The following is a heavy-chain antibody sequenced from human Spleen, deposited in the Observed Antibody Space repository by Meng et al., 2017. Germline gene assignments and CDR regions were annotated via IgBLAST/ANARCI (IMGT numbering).Heavy chain of an antibody. CDR2: INWNGGNT. CDR3: TRVKQWQVLWDH. J-gene: IGHJ4*02. D-gene: IGHD6-19*01. Sequence: GGSLRLSCAASGFTFDDYGMGWVRQAPGKGLEWISDINWNGGNTGYADSVKGRFTISRDSSKNMLYLDMSSLGVDDTAVYYCTRVKQWQVLWDHWGQGTLVTVSS. CDR1: GFTFDDYG. V-gene: IGHV3-20*04.